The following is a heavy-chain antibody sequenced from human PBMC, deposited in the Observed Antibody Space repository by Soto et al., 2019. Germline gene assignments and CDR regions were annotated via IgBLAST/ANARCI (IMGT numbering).Heavy chain of an antibody. CDR2: IYYSGST. V-gene: IGHV4-59*01. CDR1: GGSISSYY. Sequence: SETLSLTCTVSGGSISSYYWSWIRQPPGKGLEWIGYIYYSGSTNYNPSLKSRVTISVDTSKNQFSLKLSSVTAADTAVYYCARAPHYYGSGSYLIFDYWGQGTLVTVSS. J-gene: IGHJ4*02. D-gene: IGHD3-10*01. CDR3: ARAPHYYGSGSYLIFDY.